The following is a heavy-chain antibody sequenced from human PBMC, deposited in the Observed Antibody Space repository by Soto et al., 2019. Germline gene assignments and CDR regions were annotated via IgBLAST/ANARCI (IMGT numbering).Heavy chain of an antibody. Sequence: GGALGLSCAASGFTFSSYEMHRGRQGPGKGLGWVSFISYDGNIKYYADSVKGRFTVSKDNSGNMLHLEMSSLRIEDTAFYYCTKAGGKLSTPFDPWGQGTLVTVSS. CDR1: GFTFSSYE. CDR3: TKAGGKLSTPFDP. V-gene: IGHV3-30*18. CDR2: ISYDGNIK. D-gene: IGHD2-15*01. J-gene: IGHJ5*02.